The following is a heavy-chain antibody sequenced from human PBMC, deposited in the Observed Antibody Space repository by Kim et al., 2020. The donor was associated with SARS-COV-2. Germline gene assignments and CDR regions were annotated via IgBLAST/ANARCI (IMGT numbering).Heavy chain of an antibody. D-gene: IGHD3-22*01. Sequence: VKGRFTISRDNAKNSLYLQMNSLRAEDTAVYYCARDGRIYYDSSGPYFDYWGQGTLVTVSS. V-gene: IGHV3-7*04. CDR3: ARDGRIYYDSSGPYFDY. J-gene: IGHJ4*02.